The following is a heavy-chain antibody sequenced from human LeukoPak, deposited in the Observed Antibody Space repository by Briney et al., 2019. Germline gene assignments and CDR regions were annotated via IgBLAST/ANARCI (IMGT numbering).Heavy chain of an antibody. V-gene: IGHV3-21*01. J-gene: IGHJ4*02. CDR1: GFTFTTYS. CDR2: ITSSSTSM. CDR3: ARDYGAWVVPDGIMYYFDY. Sequence: GGSLRLSCAASGFTFTTYSMNWVRQAPGKGLEWVSSITSSSTSMYYADSVKGRFTISRDNAKNSLYLQMISLRAEDTAVYYCARDYGAWVVPDGIMYYFDYWGQGTLVTVSS. D-gene: IGHD2-2*01.